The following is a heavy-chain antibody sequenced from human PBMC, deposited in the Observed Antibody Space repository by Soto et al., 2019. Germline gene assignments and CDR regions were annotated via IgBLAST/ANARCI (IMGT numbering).Heavy chain of an antibody. Sequence: EVQLVESGGGLVQPGGSLRLSCAASGLTVSSNYMSWVRQAPGKGLEWVSVMYSGGSTYYADSVKGRFIICRDNYTNTLYLQMDSLRVEDTAVYYCARDSSLHQPLFYGMDVWGQGTTVTVSS. J-gene: IGHJ6*02. V-gene: IGHV3-66*01. CDR1: GLTVSSNY. CDR3: ARDSSLHQPLFYGMDV. CDR2: MYSGGST. D-gene: IGHD2-2*01.